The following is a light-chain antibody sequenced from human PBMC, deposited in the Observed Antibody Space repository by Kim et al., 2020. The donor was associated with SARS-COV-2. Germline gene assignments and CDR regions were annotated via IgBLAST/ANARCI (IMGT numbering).Light chain of an antibody. CDR2: DVS. Sequence: SVLTQPRSVSGSPGQSVTISCTGTSSDVGGYSYVSWYQQHPGKAPKLMIYDVSKRPSGVPDHFSGSKSGNTASLTISGLQAEDEADYYCCSYAGSYTYVFGTGTKVTVL. J-gene: IGLJ1*01. V-gene: IGLV2-11*01. CDR3: CSYAGSYTYV. CDR1: SSDVGGYSY.